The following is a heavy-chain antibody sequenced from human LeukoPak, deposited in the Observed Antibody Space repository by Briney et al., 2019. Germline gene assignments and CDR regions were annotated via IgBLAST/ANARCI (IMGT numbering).Heavy chain of an antibody. Sequence: SETLSLTCTVSGGSVSGYYGSWIRQPPGKGLEWIGYIYSSGSTSYNPSLKSRVSISVDASKNQFSLNLSSVTAADTAIYYCARGEEQWLKVPGYWGQGTQVTVSS. CDR3: ARGEEQWLKVPGY. CDR2: IYSSGST. V-gene: IGHV4-59*02. CDR1: GGSVSGYY. J-gene: IGHJ4*02. D-gene: IGHD6-19*01.